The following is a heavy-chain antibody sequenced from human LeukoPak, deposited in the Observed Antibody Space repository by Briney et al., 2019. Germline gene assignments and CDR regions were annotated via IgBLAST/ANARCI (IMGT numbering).Heavy chain of an antibody. Sequence: SETLSLTCTVSGGSLSSGDYYWRWLRQPPGTGLEWIGYIYYSGSTYYNPSLKSRVTISVDTSKNQFSLKLSSVTAADTAVYYCARDGGSYGEEYYFDYWGQGTLVTVSS. CDR1: GGSLSSGDYY. CDR2: IYYSGST. CDR3: ARDGGSYGEEYYFDY. D-gene: IGHD1-26*01. V-gene: IGHV4-30-4*01. J-gene: IGHJ4*02.